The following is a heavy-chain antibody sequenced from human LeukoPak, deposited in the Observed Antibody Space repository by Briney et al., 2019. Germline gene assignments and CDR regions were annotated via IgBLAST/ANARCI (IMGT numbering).Heavy chain of an antibody. CDR2: ISHHGAST. CDR3: AKVASYPYYYYGMDV. D-gene: IGHD5-18*01. CDR1: GFTYSTYG. Sequence: GGSLRLSCAVSGFTYSTYGMNWVRQAPGKGLEWVSAISHHGASTFYAESVKGRFTISRDNSKNTLYLQMNSLRAEDTAVYYCAKVASYPYYYYGMDVWGQGTTVTVSS. J-gene: IGHJ6*02. V-gene: IGHV3-23*01.